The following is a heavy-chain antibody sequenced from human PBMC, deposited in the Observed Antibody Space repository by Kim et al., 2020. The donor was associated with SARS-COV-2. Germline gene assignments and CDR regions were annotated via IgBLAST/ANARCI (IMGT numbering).Heavy chain of an antibody. CDR3: AKDPYSSSSASWFDP. CDR2: ISGSGGST. D-gene: IGHD6-6*01. V-gene: IGHV3-23*01. J-gene: IGHJ5*02. CDR1: GFTFSSYA. Sequence: GGSLRLSCAASGFTFSSYAMSWVRQAPGKGLEWVSAISGSGGSTYYADSVKGRFTISRDNSKNTLYLQMNSLRAEDTAVYYCAKDPYSSSSASWFDPWGQGTLVTVSS.